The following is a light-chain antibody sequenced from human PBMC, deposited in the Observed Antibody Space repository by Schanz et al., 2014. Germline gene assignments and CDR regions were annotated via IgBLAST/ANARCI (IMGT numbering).Light chain of an antibody. Sequence: DIVMTQSPLSLPVTPGEPASISCRSSQSLLYSNGYNYLGWYLQKPGQSPQLLIYLASTRASGVTHRFSGSGSGTDFTLKISRVEAEDVGVYYCMKVVQGPLTFGGGTKVEIK. CDR2: LAS. V-gene: IGKV2-28*01. CDR3: MKVVQGPLT. CDR1: QSLLYSNGYNY. J-gene: IGKJ4*01.